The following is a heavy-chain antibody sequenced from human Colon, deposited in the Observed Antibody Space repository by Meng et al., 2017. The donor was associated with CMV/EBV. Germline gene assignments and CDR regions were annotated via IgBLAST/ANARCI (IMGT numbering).Heavy chain of an antibody. CDR3: ARVICGGDCYLDY. CDR2: IITISGTT. D-gene: IGHD2-21*02. V-gene: IGHV1-69*12. Sequence: QVQMEQSGAEVKKPGSSVKVSCKASKGTFNSYPISWVRQGPGQGFEWVGGIITISGTTDYAQKFQGRVTITADESTSTAYMKLSNLRSEDTAIYYCARVICGGDCYLDYWGRGTLVTVSS. CDR1: KGTFNSYP. J-gene: IGHJ4*02.